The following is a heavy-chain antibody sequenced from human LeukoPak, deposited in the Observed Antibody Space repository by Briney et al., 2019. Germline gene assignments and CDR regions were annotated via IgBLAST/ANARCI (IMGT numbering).Heavy chain of an antibody. V-gene: IGHV3-NL1*01. J-gene: IGHJ4*02. CDR3: AKDLKYYGSGSYNY. CDR1: GFTFSSYW. Sequence: GGSLRLSCAASGFTFSSYWMHWVRQAPGKGLEWVSVSALTHGGYTTYYADSVKGRFTISRDNSKNTLYVQMNSLRVEDTAVYYCAKDLKYYGSGSYNYWGQGTLVTVSS. D-gene: IGHD3-10*01. CDR2: LTHGGYTT.